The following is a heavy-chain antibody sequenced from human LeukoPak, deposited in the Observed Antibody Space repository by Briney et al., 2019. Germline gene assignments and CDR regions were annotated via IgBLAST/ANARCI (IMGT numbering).Heavy chain of an antibody. CDR2: IKQDGSEK. Sequence: GGSLRLSCAASGFTFSSYWMSWVRQAPGKGLEWVANIKQDGSEKYYVDSVKGRFTISRDNAKNSLYLQMNSLRAEDTAVYYCARYSGSYEVNYYYYGMDVWGQGTTVTVSS. CDR3: ARYSGSYEVNYYYYGMDV. CDR1: GFTFSSYW. V-gene: IGHV3-7*03. D-gene: IGHD1-26*01. J-gene: IGHJ6*02.